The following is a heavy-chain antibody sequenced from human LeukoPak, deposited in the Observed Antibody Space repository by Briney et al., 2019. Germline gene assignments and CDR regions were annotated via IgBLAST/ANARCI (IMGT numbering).Heavy chain of an antibody. CDR3: AREGSVAATDYYYYYMDV. D-gene: IGHD2-15*01. V-gene: IGHV1-46*01. CDR1: GYTFTSYY. J-gene: IGHJ6*03. Sequence: ASVKVSCKASGYTFTSYYMHWVRQAPGQGLEWMGIINPSGGSTSYAQKFQGRVTMTRDTSTSTVYMELSSLRSEDTAVYYCAREGSVAATDYYYYYMDVWGKGTTVTISS. CDR2: INPSGGST.